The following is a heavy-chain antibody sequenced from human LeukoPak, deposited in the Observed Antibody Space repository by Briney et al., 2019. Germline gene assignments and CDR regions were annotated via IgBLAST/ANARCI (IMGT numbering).Heavy chain of an antibody. CDR2: IYYSGST. CDR3: AREGYYDSSGYSDY. Sequence: KTSETLSLTCTVSGGSISSGGYYWSWIRQHPGKGLEWIGYIYYSGSTYYNPSLKSRVTISVDTSKNQFSLKLSSVTAADTAVYYCAREGYYDSSGYSDYWGQGTLVTVSS. J-gene: IGHJ4*02. D-gene: IGHD3-22*01. V-gene: IGHV4-31*03. CDR1: GGSISSGGYY.